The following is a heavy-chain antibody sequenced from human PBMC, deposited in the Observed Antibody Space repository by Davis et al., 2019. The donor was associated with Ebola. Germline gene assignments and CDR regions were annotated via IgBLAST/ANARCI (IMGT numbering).Heavy chain of an antibody. V-gene: IGHV5-51*01. J-gene: IGHJ4*02. CDR3: ARYLSVFGFDY. Sequence: GESLKISCKGSGFTFDNYWIGWVRQMPGKGLEWMGIIYPGDSDTRYSPSFQGQVTISADKSISTAYLQWSSLKASDTAMYYCARYLSVFGFDYWGQGTLVTVSS. CDR2: IYPGDSDT. D-gene: IGHD2-21*01. CDR1: GFTFDNYW.